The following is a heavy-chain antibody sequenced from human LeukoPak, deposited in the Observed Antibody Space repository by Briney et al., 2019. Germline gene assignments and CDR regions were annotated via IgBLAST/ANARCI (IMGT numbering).Heavy chain of an antibody. CDR3: ARDAGERWTVDFDY. CDR2: ISYDGRNK. CDR1: GFTFSNYG. Sequence: LAGGSLRLSCAASGFTFSNYGIHWVRQAPGKGLEWVAAISYDGRNKFYPDSVKGRFTISRDNSKNTLYLQMNSLRPEDTAVYYCARDAGERWTVDFDYWGQGTLVTVSS. J-gene: IGHJ4*02. V-gene: IGHV3-30*03. D-gene: IGHD3/OR15-3a*01.